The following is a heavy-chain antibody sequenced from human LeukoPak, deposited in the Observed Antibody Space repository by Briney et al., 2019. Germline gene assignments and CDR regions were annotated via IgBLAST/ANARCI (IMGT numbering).Heavy chain of an antibody. Sequence: GGSLRLSCAASGFTFSSYGMHWVRQAPGKGLEWVAVIWYDGSNKYYADSVKGRFTISRDNSKDTLYLQMNSLRAEDTAVYYCAKARGATGNWYFDYWAREPWSPSPQ. V-gene: IGHV3-33*06. CDR3: AKARGATGNWYFDY. J-gene: IGHJ4*02. D-gene: IGHD1-1*01. CDR2: IWYDGSNK. CDR1: GFTFSSYG.